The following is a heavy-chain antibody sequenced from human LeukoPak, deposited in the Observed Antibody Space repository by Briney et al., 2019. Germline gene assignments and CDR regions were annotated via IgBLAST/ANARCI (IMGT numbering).Heavy chain of an antibody. Sequence: GGSLRLSCAASGFTFSSYSMNWVRQAPGKGLEWVSYISSSSSTIYYADSVKGRFTISRDNAKNSLYLQMNSLRAEDTAVYYCARDLVSGVARGYYFDYWGQGTLVTVSS. D-gene: IGHD3-3*01. CDR1: GFTFSSYS. CDR2: ISSSSSTI. CDR3: ARDLVSGVARGYYFDY. V-gene: IGHV3-48*01. J-gene: IGHJ4*02.